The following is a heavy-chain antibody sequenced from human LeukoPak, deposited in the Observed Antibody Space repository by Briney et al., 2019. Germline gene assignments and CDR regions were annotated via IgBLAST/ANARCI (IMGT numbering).Heavy chain of an antibody. J-gene: IGHJ3*02. CDR2: IYSGGST. Sequence: PGGSLRLSCAASGFTVSSNYMSWVRQAPGKGLEWVSVIYSGGSTYYADSVKGRFTISRDNSKNTLYLQMNSLTAEDMAVYYCARVGVVPAAIPDGFDIWGQGTMVTVSS. CDR3: ARVGVVPAAIPDGFDI. D-gene: IGHD2-2*01. CDR1: GFTVSSNY. V-gene: IGHV3-53*01.